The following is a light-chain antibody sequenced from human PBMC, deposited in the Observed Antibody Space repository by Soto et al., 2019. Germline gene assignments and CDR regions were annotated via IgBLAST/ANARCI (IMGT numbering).Light chain of an antibody. CDR3: QQYGSSPRIT. Sequence: EIVLTQSPGTLSLSPGERATLSCRASQSVSSSYLAWYQQKPGQAPRLLIYGASSRATGIQDRFSGSGSGTDFTLNISRLEPEDFAVYYCQQYGSSPRITFGQGTRLEIK. J-gene: IGKJ5*01. CDR2: GAS. CDR1: QSVSSSY. V-gene: IGKV3-20*01.